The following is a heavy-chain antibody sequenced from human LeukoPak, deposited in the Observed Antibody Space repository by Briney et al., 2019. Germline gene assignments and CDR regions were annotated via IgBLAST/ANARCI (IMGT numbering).Heavy chain of an antibody. CDR1: GFTFSSHW. J-gene: IGHJ6*02. CDR3: ARDRWVAADFHYYYAMDV. V-gene: IGHV3-74*01. CDR2: INGDGGST. D-gene: IGHD6-25*01. Sequence: GGSLRLSCAASGFTFSSHWMHWVRQPPGKGLVWVSRINGDGGSTNYADSVKGRFTISRDNAKNTLYLQVNSLRVEDTATYYCARDRWVAADFHYYYAMDVWGQGTTVTVSS.